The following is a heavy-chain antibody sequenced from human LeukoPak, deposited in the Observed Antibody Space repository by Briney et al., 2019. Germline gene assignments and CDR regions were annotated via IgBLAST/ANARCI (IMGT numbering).Heavy chain of an antibody. CDR3: AAYTYYDFWRGIGGWFDP. V-gene: IGHV3-7*03. CDR1: GFTFSSYW. CDR2: IKQDGSEK. J-gene: IGHJ5*02. Sequence: GGSLRLSCAASGFTFSSYWMSWVRQAPGKGLEWVANIKQDGSEKYYVDSVKGRFTISRDNAKNSLYLQMNSLRAEDTAVYYCAAYTYYDFWRGIGGWFDPWGQGTLVTVSS. D-gene: IGHD3-3*01.